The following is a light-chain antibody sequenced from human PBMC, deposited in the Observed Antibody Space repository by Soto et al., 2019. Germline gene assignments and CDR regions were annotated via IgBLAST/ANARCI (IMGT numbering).Light chain of an antibody. CDR1: SSNIGSNY. V-gene: IGLV1-47*02. J-gene: IGLJ3*02. CDR2: SNN. CDR3: FSYTASDMWV. Sequence: QSVLTQPPSASGTPGQRVTISCSGSSSNIGSNYVYWYQQLPGTAPKLLIYSNNQRPSGVPDRFSGSKSGTSASLAISGLRSEDEADYYCFSYTASDMWVFGGGTKLTVL.